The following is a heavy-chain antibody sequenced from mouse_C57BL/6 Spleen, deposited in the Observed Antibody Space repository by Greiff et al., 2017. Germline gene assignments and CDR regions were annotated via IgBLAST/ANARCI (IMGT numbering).Heavy chain of an antibody. J-gene: IGHJ4*01. V-gene: IGHV1-22*01. CDR3: ALGSSYYYAMDY. CDR2: INPNNGGT. CDR1: GYTFTDYN. D-gene: IGHD1-1*01. Sequence: EVQLQESGPELVKPGASVKMSCKASGYTFTDYNMHWVKQSHGKSLEWIGYINPNNGGTSYNQKFKGKATLTVNKSSSTAYMELSSLTSDDSAVYYGALGSSYYYAMDYWGQGTSVTVSS.